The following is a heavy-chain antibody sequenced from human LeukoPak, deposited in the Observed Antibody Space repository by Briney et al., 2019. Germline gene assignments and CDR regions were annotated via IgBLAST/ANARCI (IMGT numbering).Heavy chain of an antibody. CDR2: ISYDGSNK. V-gene: IGHV3-30-3*01. CDR3: ARGDGDYGSGSYSPCDP. CDR1: GFTFSSYA. Sequence: PGRSLRLSCAASGFTFSSYAMHWVRQAPGKGLEWVAVISYDGSNKYYADSVKGRFTISRDNSKNTLYLQMNSLRAEDTAVYYCARGDGDYGSGSYSPCDPWGQGTLVTVSS. J-gene: IGHJ5*02. D-gene: IGHD3-10*01.